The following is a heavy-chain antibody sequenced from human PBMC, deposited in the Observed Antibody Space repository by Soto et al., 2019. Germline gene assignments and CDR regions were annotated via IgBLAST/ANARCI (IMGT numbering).Heavy chain of an antibody. D-gene: IGHD2-21*01. Sequence: QVQLVQSGAEVKKPGSSVKVSCKASGGTFSSYAISWVRQAPGQGLEWMGGIIPIFGTANYAQKVQRRVTITADESTSTASMALSSLRSEDTAVYYCARELDIANWFDPLGQGTLVNVSS. CDR2: IIPIFGTA. CDR1: GGTFSSYA. V-gene: IGHV1-69*01. J-gene: IGHJ5*02. CDR3: ARELDIANWFDP.